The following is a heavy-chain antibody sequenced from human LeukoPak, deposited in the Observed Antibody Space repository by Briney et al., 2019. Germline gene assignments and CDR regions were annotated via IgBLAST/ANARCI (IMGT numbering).Heavy chain of an antibody. Sequence: PGRSLRLSCAASGFTFSSYGMHWVRQAPGKGLEWVAVIWYDGSNKYYADSVKGRFTISRDKSKNTLHLQMNNLRAEDTAVYYCAKERRGYYSEYWGQGTQVTVSS. V-gene: IGHV3-33*03. CDR3: AKERRGYYSEY. D-gene: IGHD3-22*01. CDR1: GFTFSSYG. J-gene: IGHJ4*02. CDR2: IWYDGSNK.